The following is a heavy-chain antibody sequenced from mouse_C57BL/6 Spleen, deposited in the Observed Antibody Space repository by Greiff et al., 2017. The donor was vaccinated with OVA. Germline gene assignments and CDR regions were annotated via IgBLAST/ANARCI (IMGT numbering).Heavy chain of an antibody. CDR2: IDPSDSYT. D-gene: IGHD3-2*02. CDR1: GYTFTSYW. Sequence: QVQLKQSGAELVMPGASVKLSCKASGYTFTSYWMHWVKQRPGQGLEWIGEIDPSDSYTNYNQKFKGKSTLTVDKSSSTAYMQLSSLTSEDSAVYYCASGDSSGYVIAYWGQGTLVTVSA. CDR3: ASGDSSGYVIAY. J-gene: IGHJ3*01. V-gene: IGHV1-69*01.